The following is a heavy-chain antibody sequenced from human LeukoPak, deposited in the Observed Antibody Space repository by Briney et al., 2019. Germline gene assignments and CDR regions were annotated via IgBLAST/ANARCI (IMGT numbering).Heavy chain of an antibody. CDR1: GFTFSSYG. CDR2: ISYDGSNK. D-gene: IGHD3-22*01. Sequence: TGGSLRLSCAASGFTFSSYGMHWVRQALGKGLEWVAVISYDGSNKYYADSVKGRFTISRDNSKNTLYLQMNSLRAEDTAVYYCAKDPDSSGFNWFDPWGQGTLVTVSS. J-gene: IGHJ5*02. CDR3: AKDPDSSGFNWFDP. V-gene: IGHV3-30*18.